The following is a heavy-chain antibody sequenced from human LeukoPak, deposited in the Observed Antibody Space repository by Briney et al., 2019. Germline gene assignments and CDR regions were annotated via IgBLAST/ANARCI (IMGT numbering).Heavy chain of an antibody. CDR1: GYSISSGYY. Sequence: SETLSLTCTVSGYSISSGYYWGWIRQPPGKGLGWIGSIYHSGSTYYNPSLKSRVTISVDTSKNQFSLKLSTVTAADTAVYYCARVGSGYDPYNWFDPWGQGTLVTVSS. J-gene: IGHJ5*02. CDR3: ARVGSGYDPYNWFDP. D-gene: IGHD5-12*01. CDR2: IYHSGST. V-gene: IGHV4-38-2*02.